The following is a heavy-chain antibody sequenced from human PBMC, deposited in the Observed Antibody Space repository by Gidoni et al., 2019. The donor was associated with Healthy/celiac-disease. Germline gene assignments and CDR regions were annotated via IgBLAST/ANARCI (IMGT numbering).Heavy chain of an antibody. CDR3: ASWWLRIYYYYGMDV. Sequence: QVQLVQSGAAVKKPGSAVKVACKASGGTLHGYAISWVRQAHGQGLEWLGGIIPICGTANYAQKFQGRVTITADESTSTAYMELSSLRSEDTAVYYCASWWLRIYYYYGMDVWGQGTTVTVSS. V-gene: IGHV1-69*01. CDR1: GGTLHGYA. D-gene: IGHD5-12*01. CDR2: IIPICGTA. J-gene: IGHJ6*02.